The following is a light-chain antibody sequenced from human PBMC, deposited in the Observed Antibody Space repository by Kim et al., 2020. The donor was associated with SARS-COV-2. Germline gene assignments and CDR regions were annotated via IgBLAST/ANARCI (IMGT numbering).Light chain of an antibody. J-gene: IGLJ2*01. V-gene: IGLV3-21*03. CDR1: TNPSKS. Sequence: PGKTARMTRGGETNPSKSVCWYQQKTRQAPVAVIYDDSHRPSVVPERFSGSRSGNTATLTISGVEAGDEADYYCHVWDTSNDRVVFGGGTKLTVL. CDR2: DDS. CDR3: HVWDTSNDRVV.